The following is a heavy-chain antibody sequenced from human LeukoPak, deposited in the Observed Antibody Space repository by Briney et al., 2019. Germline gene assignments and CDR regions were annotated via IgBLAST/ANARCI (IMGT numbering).Heavy chain of an antibody. J-gene: IGHJ4*02. Sequence: GGSLRLSCAASRFTFSNYAMSWVRQAPGKGLEWVSGISGSGDTTYYADSVKGRFTISRDNSKNTLYLQMNSLRAEDTAVYYCAKDNYDILTGYYQDYWGQGTLVTVSS. D-gene: IGHD3-9*01. CDR1: RFTFSNYA. V-gene: IGHV3-23*01. CDR3: AKDNYDILTGYYQDY. CDR2: ISGSGDTT.